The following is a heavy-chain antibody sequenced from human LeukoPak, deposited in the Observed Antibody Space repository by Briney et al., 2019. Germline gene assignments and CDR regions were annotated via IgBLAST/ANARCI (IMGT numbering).Heavy chain of an antibody. J-gene: IGHJ3*02. Sequence: SETLSLTCAVYGGSFSGYYWSWIRQPPGKGLEWIGEINHSGSTNYNPSLKSRVTMSVDTSKNQFSLKLSSVTAADTAVYYCARGAYYYDSSGLNHEAFDIWGQGTMVTVSS. V-gene: IGHV4-34*01. CDR2: INHSGST. CDR3: ARGAYYYDSSGLNHEAFDI. CDR1: GGSFSGYY. D-gene: IGHD3-22*01.